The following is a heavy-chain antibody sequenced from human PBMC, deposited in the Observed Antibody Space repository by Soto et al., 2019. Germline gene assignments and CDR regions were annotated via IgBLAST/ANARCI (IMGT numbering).Heavy chain of an antibody. J-gene: IGHJ6*01. CDR3: GKDLAGRGSLYYFYGMDV. Sequence: EVQLVESGGGLVQPARSLRLSCTASGFTFDDYAMHWVRQAPGKGLEWVSGISWNSGSIGYADSVKARFTISRDNAKNFLYLEMDSLGAEDTALYYCGKDLAGRGSLYYFYGMDVWGQGTTVNVPS. D-gene: IGHD2-21*01. CDR2: ISWNSGSI. V-gene: IGHV3-9*01. CDR1: GFTFDDYA.